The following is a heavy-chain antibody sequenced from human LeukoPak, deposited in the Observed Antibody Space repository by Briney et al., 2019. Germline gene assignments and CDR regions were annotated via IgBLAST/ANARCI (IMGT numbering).Heavy chain of an antibody. J-gene: IGHJ4*02. V-gene: IGHV3-23*01. CDR1: GFTFSSYA. Sequence: GGSLRLSCAASGFTFSSYAMTWVRQAPGKGLEWVSGISGVGGSTYYADSVKGRFTISRDNSKKTLSLQMNSLRAEDTAVYYCATGPTMTRYDYWGQGTLVTVSS. CDR3: ATGPTMTRYDY. D-gene: IGHD4-11*01. CDR2: ISGVGGST.